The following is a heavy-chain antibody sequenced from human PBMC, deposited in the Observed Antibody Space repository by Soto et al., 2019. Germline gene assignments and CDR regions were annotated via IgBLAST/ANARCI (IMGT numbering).Heavy chain of an antibody. D-gene: IGHD3-3*01. CDR1: GFTFSSYA. Sequence: GGSLRLSCSASGFTFSSYAMHWVRQAPGKGLEYVSAISSNGGSTYYADSVKGRFTIPRDNSKNTLYLQMSSLRAEDTAVYYCVKGPRKGYDFWSGYYYYFDYWGQGTLVTVSS. V-gene: IGHV3-64D*06. CDR3: VKGPRKGYDFWSGYYYYFDY. CDR2: ISSNGGST. J-gene: IGHJ4*02.